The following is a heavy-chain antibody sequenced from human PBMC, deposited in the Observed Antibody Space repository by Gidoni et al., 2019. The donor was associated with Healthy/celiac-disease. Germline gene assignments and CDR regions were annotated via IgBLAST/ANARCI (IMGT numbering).Heavy chain of an antibody. J-gene: IGHJ4*02. V-gene: IGHV1-69*06. CDR3: ASDYDSSGIDDY. CDR1: GGTFSSYA. CDR2: IIPIFVTA. Sequence: QVQLVQSGAEVKKPGSSVKVSCKASGGTFSSYAISWVRQAPGQGLEWMVGIIPIFVTANYSQKFQGRVTITADKSTSTAYMELSSLRSEDTAVYYCASDYDSSGIDDYWGQGTLVTVSS. D-gene: IGHD3-22*01.